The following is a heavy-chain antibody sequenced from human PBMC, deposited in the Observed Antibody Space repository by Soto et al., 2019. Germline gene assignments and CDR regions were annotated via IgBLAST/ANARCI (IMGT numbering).Heavy chain of an antibody. Sequence: QVQLVESGGGLVKPGGSLRLSCAASGFTFSDYYMSWIRQAPGKGLEWVSYISSSGHTMYYADSVKGRFTIPRDNAKNSLYLQMNSPRAENTAVSYCATAHGGEYFQHRGQGTLVTVSS. D-gene: IGHD3-10*01. V-gene: IGHV3-11*01. CDR1: GFTFSDYY. J-gene: IGHJ1*01. CDR2: ISSSGHTM. CDR3: ATAHGGEYFQH.